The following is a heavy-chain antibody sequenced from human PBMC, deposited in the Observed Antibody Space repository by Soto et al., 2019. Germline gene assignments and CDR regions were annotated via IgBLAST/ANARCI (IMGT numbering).Heavy chain of an antibody. V-gene: IGHV3-23*01. Sequence: GGSLRLSCAASGFTFSSYAMSWVRQAPGKGLEWVSAISGSGGSTYYADSVKGRFTISRDNSKNTLYLQMNSLRAEDTAVYYCAKDEGIAAEESYYYYYMDVWGKGTTVTVSS. CDR2: ISGSGGST. J-gene: IGHJ6*03. CDR3: AKDEGIAAEESYYYYYMDV. CDR1: GFTFSSYA. D-gene: IGHD6-13*01.